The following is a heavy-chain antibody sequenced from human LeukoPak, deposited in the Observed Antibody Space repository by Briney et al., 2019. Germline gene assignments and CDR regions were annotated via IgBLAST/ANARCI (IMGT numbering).Heavy chain of an antibody. CDR2: FDPEDGET. CDR1: GYTLTELS. V-gene: IGHV1-24*01. CDR3: ATSKYCSSTSCSYYGMDV. D-gene: IGHD2-2*01. Sequence: ASVKVSCKVSGYTLTELSMHWVRQAPGKGLEWMGGFDPEDGETIYAQKFQGRVTMTEDTSTDTAYMELSSLRSEDTAVYYCATSKYCSSTSCSYYGMDVWGQGTTVTVSS. J-gene: IGHJ6*02.